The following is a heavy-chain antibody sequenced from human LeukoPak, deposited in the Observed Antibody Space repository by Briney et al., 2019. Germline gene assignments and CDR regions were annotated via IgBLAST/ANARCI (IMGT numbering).Heavy chain of an antibody. J-gene: IGHJ4*02. V-gene: IGHV3-23*01. D-gene: IGHD3-9*01. CDR1: GFTFSSYA. Sequence: GGSLRLSCAASGFTFSSYAMSWVRQAPGKGLEGVSAISVSSGSTYYADSVKGRFTISRDNSKNTLYLQMNSLRAEDTAVYYCAKEPNYDILTGYYDYWGQGTLVTVSS. CDR3: AKEPNYDILTGYYDY. CDR2: ISVSSGST.